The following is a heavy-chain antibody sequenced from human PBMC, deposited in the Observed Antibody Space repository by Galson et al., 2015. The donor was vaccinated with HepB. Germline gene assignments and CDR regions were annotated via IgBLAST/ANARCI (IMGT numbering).Heavy chain of an antibody. D-gene: IGHD4/OR15-4a*01. V-gene: IGHV3-48*04. J-gene: IGHJ3*02. CDR1: DSSLRSST. Sequence: SLRLSCSASDSSLRSSTLNWARPTPWKGLPWLSSISPNGTTINYADLVKGRFTNPRDNAKNTMWLQMNSLRAEDTAVYYFATTKCGSGAYWTFDIWGPGTLVTVSS. CDR3: ATTKCGSGAYWTFDI. CDR2: ISPNGTTI.